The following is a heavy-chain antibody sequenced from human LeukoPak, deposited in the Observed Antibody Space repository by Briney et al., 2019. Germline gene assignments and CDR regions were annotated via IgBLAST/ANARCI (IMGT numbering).Heavy chain of an antibody. J-gene: IGHJ4*02. CDR1: GFTFSTYA. CDR3: ARDPTPSYYDSSGYYFDY. D-gene: IGHD3-22*01. CDR2: ISYDGSNR. Sequence: PGGSLRLSCAASGFTFSTYAMPWVRQAPGKGLEWVAIISYDGSNRYYADSVKGRFTISRDNSKNTLYVQVNSLRAEDTAVYFCARDPTPSYYDSSGYYFDYWGQGTLVTVSS. V-gene: IGHV3-30-3*01.